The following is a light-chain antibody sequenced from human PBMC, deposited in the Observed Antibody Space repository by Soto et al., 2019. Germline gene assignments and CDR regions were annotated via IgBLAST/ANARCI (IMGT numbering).Light chain of an antibody. V-gene: IGKV2-30*01. J-gene: IGKJ1*01. CDR2: KVS. Sequence: DVIMTQSPLSLPVTLGQPASISCRSSQSLVYSDGNAYLNWFHQRPGQSPRRLIHKVSNRDSGVPDRFSGSESGTDFTLKISRVEAEDVGVYYCMQGTHWPPTFGRGTKVEIK. CDR1: QSLVYSDGNAY. CDR3: MQGTHWPPT.